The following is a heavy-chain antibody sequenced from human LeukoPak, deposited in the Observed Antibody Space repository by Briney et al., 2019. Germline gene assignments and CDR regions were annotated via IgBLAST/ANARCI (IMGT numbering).Heavy chain of an antibody. J-gene: IGHJ4*02. V-gene: IGHV3-66*01. CDR3: ARGPGWNYFDY. CDR1: GFTFSNAW. D-gene: IGHD6-19*01. CDR2: FYSGGST. Sequence: GRSLRLSCAASGFTFSNAWMSWVRQAPGKGLEWVSVFYSGGSTYYADSVKGRFTISRDNSKNTLYFQMNSLRAEDTAVYYCARGPGWNYFDYWGQGTLVTVSS.